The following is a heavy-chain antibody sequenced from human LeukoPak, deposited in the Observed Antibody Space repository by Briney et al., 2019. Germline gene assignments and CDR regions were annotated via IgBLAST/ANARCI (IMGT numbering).Heavy chain of an antibody. CDR2: IYSGGST. V-gene: IGHV3-53*01. D-gene: IGHD3-10*01. Sequence: SGGSLRLSCAASGFTVSSNYMSWVRQAPGKGLGWVSVIYSGGSTYYADSVKGRFTISRDNSKNTLYLQMNSLRAEDTAVYYCARVRLLWFGELDAFDIWGQGTMVTVSS. CDR1: GFTVSSNY. J-gene: IGHJ3*02. CDR3: ARVRLLWFGELDAFDI.